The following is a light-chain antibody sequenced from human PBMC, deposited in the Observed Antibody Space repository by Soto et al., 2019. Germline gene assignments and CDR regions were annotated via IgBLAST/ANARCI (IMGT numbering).Light chain of an antibody. CDR3: QKYSCAPPLT. Sequence: DIQMTQSPSSLSASVGDRVTITCRASQGISNYLAWYQQKPGKVPKLLIYAASTLQSGVPSRFSGSGSGTDVSLTISTLQPEDVAAYFSQKYSCAPPLTFGQGTKVEIK. V-gene: IGKV1-27*01. CDR1: QGISNY. CDR2: AAS. J-gene: IGKJ1*01.